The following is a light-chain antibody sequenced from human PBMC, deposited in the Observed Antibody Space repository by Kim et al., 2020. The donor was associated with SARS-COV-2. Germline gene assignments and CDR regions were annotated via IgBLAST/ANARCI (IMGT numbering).Light chain of an antibody. Sequence: GQSITISCTGTSSDIGGYNSVSWFQQYSAKAPKLIIYDVNARPSGASPRFAGSKSGNTASLTVSGLRPEDEADYYCSSYTTDTSWVFGGGTQLTVL. V-gene: IGLV2-14*03. CDR3: SSYTTDTSWV. CDR1: SSDIGGYNS. J-gene: IGLJ3*02. CDR2: DVN.